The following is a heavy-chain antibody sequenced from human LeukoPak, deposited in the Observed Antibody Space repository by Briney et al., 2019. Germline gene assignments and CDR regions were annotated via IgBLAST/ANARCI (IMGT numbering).Heavy chain of an antibody. CDR1: GFTVSSNY. CDR2: ISTFSRYT. J-gene: IGHJ5*02. D-gene: IGHD6-13*01. CDR3: ARGGLSAAGTFDP. V-gene: IGHV3-11*06. Sequence: PGGSLRLSCAASGFTVSSNYMSWVRQAPGKGLEWVSYISTFSRYTSYADSVKGRFTISRDNAKNSLYLQMNSLRAEDTAVYYCARGGLSAAGTFDPWGQGTMVTVSS.